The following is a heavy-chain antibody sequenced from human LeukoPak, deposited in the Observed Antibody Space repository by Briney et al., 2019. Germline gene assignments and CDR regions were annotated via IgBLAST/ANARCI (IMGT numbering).Heavy chain of an antibody. CDR1: GGSRANVY. D-gene: IGHD3-16*01. CDR3: ARGLGGASYYMDV. CDR2: VDTSGST. Sequence: SETLSLTCTGSGGSRANVYWSWVRQPAGKGPEWIGRVDTSGSTHYNPSLNSRVTMSLDTSKNQFSLKLSSVTVADTAVYYCARGLGGASYYMDVWGKGTTVTVSS. V-gene: IGHV4-4*07. J-gene: IGHJ6*03.